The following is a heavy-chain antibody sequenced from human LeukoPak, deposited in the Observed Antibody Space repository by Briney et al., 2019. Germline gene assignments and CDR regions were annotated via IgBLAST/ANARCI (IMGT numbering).Heavy chain of an antibody. CDR1: GFTFSNAW. D-gene: IGHD6-6*01. V-gene: IGHV3-15*01. Sequence: GGSLRLSCAASGFTFSNAWMSWVRQAPGKGLEWVGRIKSKTDGGTTDYAAPVKGRFTISRDDSKNTPYLQMNSLKTEDTAVYYCTTGAARLLFDYWGQGTLVTVSS. CDR2: IKSKTDGGTT. J-gene: IGHJ4*02. CDR3: TTGAARLLFDY.